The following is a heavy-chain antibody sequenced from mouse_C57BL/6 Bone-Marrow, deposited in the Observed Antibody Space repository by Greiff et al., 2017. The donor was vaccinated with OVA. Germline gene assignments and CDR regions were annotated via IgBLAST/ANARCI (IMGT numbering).Heavy chain of an antibody. CDR3: ARTLNYNGSSYRYFDV. V-gene: IGHV1-85*01. J-gene: IGHJ1*03. CDR1: GYTFTSYD. D-gene: IGHD1-1*01. CDR2: IYPRDGST. Sequence: VKLQQSGPELVKPGASVKLSCKASGYTFTSYDINWVKQRPGQGLEWIGWIYPRDGSTKYNEKFKGKATLTVDTSSSTAYMELHSLTSEDSAVYFCARTLNYNGSSYRYFDVWGTGTTVTVSS.